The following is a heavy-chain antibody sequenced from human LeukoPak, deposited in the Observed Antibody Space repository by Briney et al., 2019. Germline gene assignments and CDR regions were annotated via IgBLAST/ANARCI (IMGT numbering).Heavy chain of an antibody. J-gene: IGHJ3*02. D-gene: IGHD4/OR15-4a*01. CDR2: ISYSGTT. Sequence: SETLSLTCTVSRGXISSAGDYSSSVRQHPGKGLDWIGYISYSGTTYYNPSLKSRLTISLDTSKNQFSLELSSVTAADTAVYYCARAAWRGTNSRDAFDIWGLGTVVTVSS. V-gene: IGHV4-31*03. CDR1: RGXISSAGDY. CDR3: ARAAWRGTNSRDAFDI.